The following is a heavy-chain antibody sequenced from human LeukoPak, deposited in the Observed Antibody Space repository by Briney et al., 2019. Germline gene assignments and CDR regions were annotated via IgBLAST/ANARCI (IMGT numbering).Heavy chain of an antibody. CDR1: GFTFSSYD. D-gene: IGHD3-22*01. Sequence: GGSLRLSCSASGFTFSSYDMHWVRQVTGKGLEWVSAIDTVGDTYYPGSVKGRFIISRENAKNSLYLLLNSLRAGDTAVYYCARERMDDSSGKALQYLDYWGQGTLVTVSS. V-gene: IGHV3-13*04. J-gene: IGHJ4*02. CDR2: IDTVGDT. CDR3: ARERMDDSSGKALQYLDY.